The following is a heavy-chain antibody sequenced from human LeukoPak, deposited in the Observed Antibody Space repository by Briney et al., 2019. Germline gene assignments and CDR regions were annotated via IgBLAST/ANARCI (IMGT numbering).Heavy chain of an antibody. V-gene: IGHV1-69*04. J-gene: IGHJ3*02. Sequence: GASVKVSCKASGGTFSSYAIIWVRQAPGQGLEWMGRIIPILGIANYAQKFQGRVTITADKSTSTAYMELSSLRSEDTAVYYCARVGAPDAFDIWGQGTMVTVSS. D-gene: IGHD1-26*01. CDR1: GGTFSSYA. CDR2: IIPILGIA. CDR3: ARVGAPDAFDI.